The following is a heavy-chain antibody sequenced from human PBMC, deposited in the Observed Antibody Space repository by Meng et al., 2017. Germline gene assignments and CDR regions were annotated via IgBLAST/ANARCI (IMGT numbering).Heavy chain of an antibody. CDR1: GFTFTTST. CDR3: AKDSAITPPFDY. CDR2: ISGSGGST. D-gene: IGHD3-10*01. V-gene: IGHV3-23*04. J-gene: IGHJ4*02. Sequence: EVQLVGSGGGLVKPGGSLRLSCAASGFTFTTSTMNWVRQAPGKGLEWVSSISGSGGSTYYADSVKGRFTISRDNSKNTLYLQMNSLRAEDTAVYYCAKDSAITPPFDYWGQGTLVTVSS.